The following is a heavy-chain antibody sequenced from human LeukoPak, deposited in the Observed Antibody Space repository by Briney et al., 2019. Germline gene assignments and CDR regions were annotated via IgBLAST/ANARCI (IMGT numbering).Heavy chain of an antibody. D-gene: IGHD6-13*01. J-gene: IGHJ4*02. CDR1: GFTFSSYG. Sequence: GGSLRLSCAASGFTFSSYGMHWVRHAPGKGLELVAFIRYDGSNKYYADSVKGRFTISRDNSKNTLYLQMNSLRAEDTAVYYCAKSFGIAAAGIDYWGQGTLVTVSS. V-gene: IGHV3-30*02. CDR3: AKSFGIAAAGIDY. CDR2: IRYDGSNK.